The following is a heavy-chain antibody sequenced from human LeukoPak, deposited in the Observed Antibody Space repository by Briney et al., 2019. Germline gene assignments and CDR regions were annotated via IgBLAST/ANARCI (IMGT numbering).Heavy chain of an antibody. Sequence: SETLSLTCAVYGGSFSGYYWSWIRQPPGKGLEWIGEINHSGSTNYNPSLKSRVTTSVDTSKNQFSLKLSSVTAADTAVYYCARALSNRPYYDFWSGYRYFDYWGQGTLVTVSS. D-gene: IGHD3-3*01. V-gene: IGHV4-34*01. CDR1: GGSFSGYY. CDR3: ARALSNRPYYDFWSGYRYFDY. CDR2: INHSGST. J-gene: IGHJ4*02.